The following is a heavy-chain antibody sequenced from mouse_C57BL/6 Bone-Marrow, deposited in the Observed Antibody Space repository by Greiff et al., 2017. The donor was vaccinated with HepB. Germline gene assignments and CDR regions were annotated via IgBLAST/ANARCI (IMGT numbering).Heavy chain of an antibody. CDR1: GFNITDDY. V-gene: IGHV14-4*01. Sequence: EVTLQESGAELVRPGASVKLSCTASGFNITDDYMHWVKQRPEQGLEWIGWIDPENGDTEYASKFQGKATITADTASNTAYLQLSSLTSEDTAVYYCPLQLRLPYYYAMDYWGQGTSVTVSS. J-gene: IGHJ4*01. CDR3: PLQLRLPYYYAMDY. CDR2: IDPENGDT. D-gene: IGHD3-2*02.